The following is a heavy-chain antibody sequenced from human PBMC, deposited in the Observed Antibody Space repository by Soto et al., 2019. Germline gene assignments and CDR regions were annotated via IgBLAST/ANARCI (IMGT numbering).Heavy chain of an antibody. CDR1: GFTVSSNY. V-gene: IGHV3-53*01. CDR3: ARHPSGSTPRSYYAMDV. J-gene: IGHJ6*02. D-gene: IGHD2-2*01. Sequence: AGGSLRLSCAASGFTVSSNYMSWVRQAPGRGLDWVSVIYSGGSTYYADSVKGRFTISRDNSKNTLYLQMNSLGAEDTAVYYCARHPSGSTPRSYYAMDVCGQGTTVTVSS. CDR2: IYSGGST.